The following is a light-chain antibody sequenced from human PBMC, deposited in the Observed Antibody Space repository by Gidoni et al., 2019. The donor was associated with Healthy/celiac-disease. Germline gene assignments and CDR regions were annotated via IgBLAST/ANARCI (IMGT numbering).Light chain of an antibody. CDR2: DAS. V-gene: IGKV1-33*01. J-gene: IGKJ4*02. CDR1: QDISNY. CDR3: QQYDNRPLT. Sequence: DIQMTQSPSSLSASVGDRVTITCQASQDISNYLNWYQQKPGQAPKLLIYDASTLETGVPSRFSGSGSGTDFTLTISSLQPEDIATYYCQQYDNRPLTFGGGTKVEIK.